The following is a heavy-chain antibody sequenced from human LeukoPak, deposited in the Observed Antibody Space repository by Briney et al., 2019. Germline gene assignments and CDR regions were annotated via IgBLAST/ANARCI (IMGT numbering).Heavy chain of an antibody. D-gene: IGHD3-22*01. J-gene: IGHJ5*02. Sequence: ASVKVSCKASGYTFTGYYMHWVRQAPGQGLEWMGWINPNSGGTNYAQEFQGRVTMTRDTSISTAYMELSRLRSDDTAVYYCASVYYYDSSGYSGWFDPWGQGTLVTVSS. CDR1: GYTFTGYY. CDR2: INPNSGGT. V-gene: IGHV1-2*02. CDR3: ASVYYYDSSGYSGWFDP.